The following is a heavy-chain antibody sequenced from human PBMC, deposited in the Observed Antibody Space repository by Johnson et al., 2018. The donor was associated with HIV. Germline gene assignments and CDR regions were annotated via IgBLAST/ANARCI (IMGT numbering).Heavy chain of an antibody. CDR2: IKWNGGST. CDR3: ARVMSSGYFFDAFDI. J-gene: IGHJ3*02. CDR1: GFTFDDYG. Sequence: MLLVESGGGVVRPGGSLRLSCAASGFTFDDYGMNWVRQVPGKGLEWVSGIKWNGGSTGSAASVKGRFTIYRDNAKNSLYLQMGSLRAEDTALYYCARVMSSGYFFDAFDIWGQGTMVTVSS. D-gene: IGHD3-22*01. V-gene: IGHV3-20*04.